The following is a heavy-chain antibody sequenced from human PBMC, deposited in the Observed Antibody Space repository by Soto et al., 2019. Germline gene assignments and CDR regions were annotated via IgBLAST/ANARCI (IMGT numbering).Heavy chain of an antibody. CDR2: IYTSGST. D-gene: IGHD6-19*01. CDR3: WGARRVGYNSHIYWFDP. V-gene: IGHV4-4*07. J-gene: IGHJ5*02. Sequence: ETLSLTCTSTVGSTSSYYWSWIREPAGKGLEWIGRIYTSGSTNYNPSLKSRVTMSVDTSKNQFSLKLSSVTAADTAVYYGWGARRVGYNSHIYWFDPRGQAYRVT. CDR1: VGSTSSYY.